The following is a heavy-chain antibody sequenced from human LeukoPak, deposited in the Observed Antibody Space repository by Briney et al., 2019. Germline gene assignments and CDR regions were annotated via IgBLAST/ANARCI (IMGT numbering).Heavy chain of an antibody. Sequence: GESLKISCKGSGYSFTSYWIGWVRQMPGKGLEWMGIVYPGDSDTRYSPSFQGQVTISADKSISTAYLQWSSLKASDTAMYYCARPRVYSGSFYDAFDIWGQGTMVTVSS. V-gene: IGHV5-51*01. D-gene: IGHD1-26*01. CDR3: ARPRVYSGSFYDAFDI. CDR2: VYPGDSDT. J-gene: IGHJ3*02. CDR1: GYSFTSYW.